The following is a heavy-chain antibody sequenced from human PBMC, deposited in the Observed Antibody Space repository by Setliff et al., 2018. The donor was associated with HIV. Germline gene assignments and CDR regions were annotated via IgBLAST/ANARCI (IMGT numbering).Heavy chain of an antibody. Sequence: ASVKVSCKASGYAFTGYYMHWVRQAPGQGLEWMGWINPNSGGTNYAQKFQGRVTMTRDTSITTAYMELSSLRSDDTAVYYCARYTSGWFHFDYWGQGTLVTVSS. V-gene: IGHV1-2*02. J-gene: IGHJ4*02. D-gene: IGHD6-19*01. CDR3: ARYTSGWFHFDY. CDR2: INPNSGGT. CDR1: GYAFTGYY.